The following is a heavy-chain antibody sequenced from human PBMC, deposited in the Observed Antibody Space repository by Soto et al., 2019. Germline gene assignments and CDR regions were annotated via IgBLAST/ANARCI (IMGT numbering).Heavy chain of an antibody. CDR3: ARDNAPNAVKPYYYYYGMDV. J-gene: IGHJ6*02. CDR2: IWYDGSNK. Sequence: PGGSLRLSCAASGFTFSSYGMHWVRQAPGKGLEWVAVIWYDGSNKYYADSVKGRFTISRDNSKNTLYLQMNSLRAEDTAVYYCARDNAPNAVKPYYYYYGMDVWGQGTTVTVSS. V-gene: IGHV3-33*01. CDR1: GFTFSSYG. D-gene: IGHD7-27*01.